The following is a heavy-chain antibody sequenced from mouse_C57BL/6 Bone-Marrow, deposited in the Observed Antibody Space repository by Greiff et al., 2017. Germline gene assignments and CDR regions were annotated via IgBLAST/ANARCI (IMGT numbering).Heavy chain of an antibody. CDR3: AREGITTVVAPLDFDV. CDR1: GYTFTSYW. J-gene: IGHJ1*03. D-gene: IGHD1-1*01. CDR2: LDPSDSYT. V-gene: IGHV1-50*01. Sequence: QVQLKQPGAELVKPGASVKLSCKASGYTFTSYWMQWVKQRPGQGLEWIGELDPSDSYTNYNQKFKGKATLTVDTSSSTAYMQLSSLTSEDSAVYYCAREGITTVVAPLDFDVWGTGTTVTVSS.